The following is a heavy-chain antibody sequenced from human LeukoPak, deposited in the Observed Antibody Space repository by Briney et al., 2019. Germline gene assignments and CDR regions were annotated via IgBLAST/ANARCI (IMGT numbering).Heavy chain of an antibody. CDR3: ARQYSSGATE. V-gene: IGHV4-39*01. J-gene: IGHJ4*02. CDR1: GGSISSSRYY. CDR2: IYYSGST. Sequence: SETLSLTCTVSGGSISSSRYYWGWIRQPPGKGLEWIGSIYYSGSTYYNPSLKSRVTISVDTSKNQFSLKLSSVTAADTAVYYCARQYSSGATEWGQGTLVTVSS. D-gene: IGHD2-15*01.